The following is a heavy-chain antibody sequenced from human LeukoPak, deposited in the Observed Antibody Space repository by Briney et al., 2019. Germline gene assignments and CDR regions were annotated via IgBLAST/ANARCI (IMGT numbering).Heavy chain of an antibody. CDR3: ARDARNFDWLLSEDGFDP. CDR1: GGSFSGYY. V-gene: IGHV4-34*01. CDR2: INHSGST. D-gene: IGHD3-9*01. Sequence: SETLSLTCAVYGGSFSGYYWSWIRQPPGKGLEWIGEINHSGSTNYNPSLKSRVTISVDTSKNQFSLQLNSVTPEDTAVYYCARDARNFDWLLSEDGFDPWGQGTLVTVSS. J-gene: IGHJ5*02.